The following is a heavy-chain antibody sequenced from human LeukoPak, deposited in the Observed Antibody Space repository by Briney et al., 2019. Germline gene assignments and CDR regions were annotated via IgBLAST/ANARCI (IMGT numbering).Heavy chain of an antibody. D-gene: IGHD2-8*01. J-gene: IGHJ6*04. CDR1: GFTFSIYS. CDR2: ITSTSASI. CDR3: AKDHAGMDV. Sequence: PGGSLRLSCAASGFTFSIYSMDWVRQAPGKGLEWVSSITSTSASIYYADSVKGRFTISRDNSKNTLYLQMNSLRAEDTAVYYCAKDHAGMDVWGKGTTVTVSS. V-gene: IGHV3-21*04.